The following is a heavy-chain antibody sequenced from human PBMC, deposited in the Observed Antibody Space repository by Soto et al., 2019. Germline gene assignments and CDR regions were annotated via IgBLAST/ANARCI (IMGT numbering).Heavy chain of an antibody. CDR1: GFTFSSNS. CDR3: ARHPERIAQIGWFDP. CDR2: ISSISSTI. V-gene: IGHV3-48*01. D-gene: IGHD6-13*01. Sequence: EVQLVESGGGLVQPGGSLRLSCAASGFTFSSNSMNWVRQAPGKGLEWVSYISSISSTIYYADSVKGRFTISRDNAKNSLYLQMNSLRAEDTAVYYCARHPERIAQIGWFDPWGQGTLVTVSS. J-gene: IGHJ5*02.